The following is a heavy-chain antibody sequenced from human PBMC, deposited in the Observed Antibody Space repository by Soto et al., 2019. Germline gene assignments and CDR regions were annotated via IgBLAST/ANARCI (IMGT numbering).Heavy chain of an antibody. CDR2: IWYDGSNK. D-gene: IGHD6-13*01. CDR3: ARDSVVAAAGIDY. V-gene: IGHV3-33*01. CDR1: GFTFSSYG. J-gene: IGHJ4*02. Sequence: GPLRGSCAASGFTFSSYGMHWVRQAPGKGLEWVAVIWYDGSNKYYADSVKGRFTISRDNSKNTLYLQMNSLRAEDTAVYYCARDSVVAAAGIDYWGQGTLVTVSS.